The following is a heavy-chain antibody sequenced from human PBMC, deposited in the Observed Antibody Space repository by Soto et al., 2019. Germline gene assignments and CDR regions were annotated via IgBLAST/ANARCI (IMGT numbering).Heavy chain of an antibody. CDR3: AISQDRGGRTTFIY. Sequence: RAGGSLRLSCAVSGFTFDDNAMHWVRQAPEKGLEWVSGINWKSDIGYADSVKGRFTISRDNAENSLYLQMNSLRAEDTALYYCAISQDRGGRTTFIYWGQGTQVTVSS. V-gene: IGHV3-9*01. D-gene: IGHD3-16*01. J-gene: IGHJ4*02. CDR2: INWKSDI. CDR1: GFTFDDNA.